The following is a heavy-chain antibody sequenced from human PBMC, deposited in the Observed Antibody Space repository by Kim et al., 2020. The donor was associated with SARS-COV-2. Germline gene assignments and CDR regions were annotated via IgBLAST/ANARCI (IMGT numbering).Heavy chain of an antibody. D-gene: IGHD3-16*02. CDR3: ARAQGSYVWGSYRYPAPGWFDP. CDR1: GFTFSSYW. Sequence: GGSLRLSCAASGFTFSSYWMSWVRQAPGKGLEWVANIKQDGSEKYYVDSVKGRFTISRDNAKNSLYLQMNSLRAEDTAVYYCARAQGSYVWGSYRYPAPGWFDPWGQGTLVTVSS. J-gene: IGHJ5*02. CDR2: IKQDGSEK. V-gene: IGHV3-7*01.